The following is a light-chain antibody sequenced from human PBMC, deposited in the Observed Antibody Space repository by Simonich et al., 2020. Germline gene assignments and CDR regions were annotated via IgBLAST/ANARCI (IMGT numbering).Light chain of an antibody. CDR2: EVS. V-gene: IGLV2-8*01. J-gene: IGLJ2*01. Sequence: QSALTQPASVSGSPGQSITISCTGTSSDVGSYNLFSWYQQHPGKAPKLMIYEVSKRPSGVPDRFSGSKSGNTASLTVSGLQAEDEADYYCSSYAGSNNYVVFGGGTKLTVL. CDR3: SSYAGSNNYVV. CDR1: SSDVGSYNL.